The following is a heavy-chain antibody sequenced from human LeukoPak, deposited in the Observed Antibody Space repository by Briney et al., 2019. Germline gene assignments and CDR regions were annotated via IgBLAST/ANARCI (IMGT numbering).Heavy chain of an antibody. D-gene: IGHD4/OR15-4a*01. V-gene: IGHV1-2*02. CDR3: ARATRLSKYYYYYMDV. CDR1: GYTFTGYY. Sequence: ASVKVSCKASGYTFTGYYMHWVRQAPGQGLEWMGWINPNSGGTNYAQKFQGRVTMTRDTSISTAYMELSRLRSDDTAVYYCARATRLSKYYYYYMDVWGKGTTVTVSS. CDR2: INPNSGGT. J-gene: IGHJ6*03.